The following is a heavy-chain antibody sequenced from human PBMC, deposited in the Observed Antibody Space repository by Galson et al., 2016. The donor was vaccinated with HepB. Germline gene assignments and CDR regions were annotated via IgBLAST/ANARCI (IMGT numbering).Heavy chain of an antibody. CDR2: ISNDGSNK. D-gene: IGHD2-2*01. CDR3: AKDTSSYFWVGDGMDV. J-gene: IGHJ6*02. Sequence: SLRLSCAASGFTLSSYGLHWVRQAPGKGLEWVAVISNDGSNKFYADSVKGRFTISRDNFKETLFLQMNSLRAEDAAIYYCAKDTSSYFWVGDGMDVWGQGTTVTVSS. V-gene: IGHV3-30*18. CDR1: GFTLSSYG.